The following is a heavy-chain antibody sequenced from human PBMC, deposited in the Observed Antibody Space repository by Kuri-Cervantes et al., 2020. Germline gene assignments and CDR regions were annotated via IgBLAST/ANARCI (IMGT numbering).Heavy chain of an antibody. V-gene: IGHV3-11*01. CDR1: GFTFSDYY. CDR3: AKEQYPGTDYYGMDV. J-gene: IGHJ6*02. CDR2: ISSSGSTI. D-gene: IGHD6-13*01. Sequence: GESLKISCAASGFTFSDYYMSWIRQAPGKGLEWVSYISSSGSTIYYADSVKGRFTISRDNAKNSLYLQMNSLRAEDTALYYCAKEQYPGTDYYGMDVWGQGTTVTVSS.